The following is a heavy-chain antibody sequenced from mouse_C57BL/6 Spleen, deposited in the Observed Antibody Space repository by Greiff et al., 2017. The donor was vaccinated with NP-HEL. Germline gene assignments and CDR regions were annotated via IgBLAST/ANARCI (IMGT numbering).Heavy chain of an antibody. CDR1: GYTFTNYW. CDR3: ATYYYGSSYGGGYYAMDY. CDR2: IYPGGGYT. J-gene: IGHJ4*01. V-gene: IGHV1-63*01. Sequence: VQLMESGAELVRPGTSVKMSCKASGYTFTNYWIGWAKQRPGHGLEWIGDIYPGGGYTNYNEKFKGKATLTADKSSSTAYMQFSSLTSEDSAIYYCATYYYGSSYGGGYYAMDYWGQGTSVTVSS. D-gene: IGHD1-1*01.